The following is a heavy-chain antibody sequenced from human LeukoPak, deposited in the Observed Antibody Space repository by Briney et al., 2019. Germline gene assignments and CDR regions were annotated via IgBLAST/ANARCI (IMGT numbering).Heavy chain of an antibody. CDR1: GFTFKNYA. CDR3: ARLRWQQLSRNWFDP. V-gene: IGHV3-23*01. D-gene: IGHD6-13*01. J-gene: IGHJ5*02. Sequence: AGGSLRLSCAASGFTFKNYAMSWVRQAPGKGLEWVSGISGSGGSTYYADSVKGRFTISRDNSKNTLYLQMNSLRAEDTAVYYCARLRWQQLSRNWFDPWGQGTLVTVSS. CDR2: ISGSGGST.